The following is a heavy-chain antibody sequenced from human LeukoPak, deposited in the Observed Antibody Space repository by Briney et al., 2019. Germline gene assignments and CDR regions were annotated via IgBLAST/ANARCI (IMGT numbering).Heavy chain of an antibody. CDR3: AKDLGYYDSGSRRPGWFDP. CDR2: ISTSSSYI. J-gene: IGHJ5*02. Sequence: GGSLRLSCTASGFTFNGYSMNWVRQAPGKGLEWVSSISTSSSYIYYADSVKGRFTISRNNPKNSLYLQMSSLRAEDTAVYYCAKDLGYYDSGSRRPGWFDPWGQGTLVTVSS. CDR1: GFTFNGYS. V-gene: IGHV3-21*04. D-gene: IGHD3-10*01.